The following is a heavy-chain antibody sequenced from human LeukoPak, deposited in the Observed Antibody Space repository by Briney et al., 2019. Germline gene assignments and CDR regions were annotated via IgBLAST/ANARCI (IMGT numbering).Heavy chain of an antibody. CDR1: GYTFTSYG. V-gene: IGHV1-18*01. J-gene: IGHJ4*02. Sequence: ASVKVSCKASGYTFTSYGISWVRQAPGQGLEWMGWISAYNGNTNYAQKLQGRVTMTTDTSTSTAYMELRSLRSDDTAVYYCASFPYSSSWYAYFDYWGQGTLVTVSS. CDR3: ASFPYSSSWYAYFDY. CDR2: ISAYNGNT. D-gene: IGHD6-13*01.